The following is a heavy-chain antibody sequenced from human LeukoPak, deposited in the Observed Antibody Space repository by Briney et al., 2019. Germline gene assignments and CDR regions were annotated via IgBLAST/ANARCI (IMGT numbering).Heavy chain of an antibody. CDR3: ARGGGGHCSSTSCPTPDY. Sequence: ASVKVSCKASGYTFTSYGSSWVRQAPGQGLEWMGWISAYNGNTNYAQKLQGRVTMTTDTSTSTAYMELRSLRSDDTAVYYCARGGGGHCSSTSCPTPDYWGQGTLVTVSS. D-gene: IGHD2-2*01. CDR2: ISAYNGNT. V-gene: IGHV1-18*04. J-gene: IGHJ4*02. CDR1: GYTFTSYG.